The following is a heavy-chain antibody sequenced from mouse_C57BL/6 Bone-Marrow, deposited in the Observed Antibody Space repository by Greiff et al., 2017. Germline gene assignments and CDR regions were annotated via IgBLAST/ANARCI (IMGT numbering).Heavy chain of an antibody. V-gene: IGHV1-55*01. CDR2: IYPGSGST. Sequence: QVQLQQPGAELVKPGASVKMSCKASGYTFTSYWITWVKQRPGQGLEWIGDIYPGSGSTNYNEKFKSKATLTVDTSPSTAYMQLSSLTSEDSAVYYCARKWYDYDAWFAYWGQGTLVTVSA. CDR1: GYTFTSYW. J-gene: IGHJ3*01. CDR3: ARKWYDYDAWFAY. D-gene: IGHD2-4*01.